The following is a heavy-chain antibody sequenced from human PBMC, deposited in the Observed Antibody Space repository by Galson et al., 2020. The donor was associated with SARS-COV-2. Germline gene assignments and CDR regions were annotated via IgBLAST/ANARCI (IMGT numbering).Heavy chain of an antibody. D-gene: IGHD1-1*01. V-gene: IGHV4-61*02. CDR3: ARDSPNWNDVLGDYYGMDV. Sequence: SETLSLTCTVSGGSISSGSYYWSWIRQPAGKGLEWIGRIYTSGSTNYNPSLKSRVTISVDTSKNQFSLKLSSVTAADTAAYYCARDSPNWNDVLGDYYGMDVWGQGTTVTVSS. CDR2: IYTSGST. CDR1: GGSISSGSYY. J-gene: IGHJ6*02.